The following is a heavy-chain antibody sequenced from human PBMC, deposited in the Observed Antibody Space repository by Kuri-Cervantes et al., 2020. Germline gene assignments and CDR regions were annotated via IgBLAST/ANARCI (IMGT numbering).Heavy chain of an antibody. J-gene: IGHJ6*02. CDR1: GGSFSGYY. Sequence: SETLSLTCAVFGGSFSGYYRTWIRQSPGKGLEWIRQPPGKGLEWIGEVNDSGNNNYNSSLKSRVTLSVDTSKKQFSLKLSSVTAADTAVYYCARVSGPRRYSSGYYYYYYGMDVWGQGTTVTVSS. D-gene: IGHD3-22*01. V-gene: IGHV4-34*01. CDR2: VNDSGNN. CDR3: ARVSGPRRYSSGYYYYYYGMDV.